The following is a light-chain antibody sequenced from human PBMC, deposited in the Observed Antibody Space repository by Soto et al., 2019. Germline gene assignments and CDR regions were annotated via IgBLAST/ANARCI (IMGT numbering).Light chain of an antibody. CDR2: DAS. CDR3: HQYGTSPQT. Sequence: EIVMTQSPATLSVSPGVRATLSCRASQSVSNTHVAWYQQRPGQAPRLLIYDASRRDIGVPDRFSGSGSGTDFTLTISGLDPEDFAVYFCHQYGTSPQTFGQGTKVDI. V-gene: IGKV3-20*01. J-gene: IGKJ1*01. CDR1: QSVSNTH.